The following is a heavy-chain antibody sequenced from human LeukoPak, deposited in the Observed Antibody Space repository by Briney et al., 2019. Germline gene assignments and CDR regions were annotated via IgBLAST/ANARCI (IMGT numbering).Heavy chain of an antibody. Sequence: GGSLRLSCAAPGFSFSSNWMGWVRQAPGKGLEWVAHIKRDGSQKYYLDSVKGRFTISRDNAKNSLYLQMNSLRAEDTAVYYCARVEGPWGQGTLVTVSS. CDR2: IKRDGSQK. CDR1: GFSFSSNW. CDR3: ARVEGP. J-gene: IGHJ4*02. V-gene: IGHV3-7*03.